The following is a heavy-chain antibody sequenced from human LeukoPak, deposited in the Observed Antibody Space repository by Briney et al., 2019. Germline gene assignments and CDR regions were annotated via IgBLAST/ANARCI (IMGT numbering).Heavy chain of an antibody. CDR2: IIPIFGTA. Sequence: PSVKVSCKASGGTFSSYAISWVRQSPGQGLEWMGGIIPIFGTANYAQKFQGRVTITADESTSTAYMELSSLRSEDTAVYYCARNNDYSNYFDYWGQGTLVTVSS. J-gene: IGHJ4*02. CDR1: GGTFSSYA. CDR3: ARNNDYSNYFDY. V-gene: IGHV1-69*13. D-gene: IGHD4-11*01.